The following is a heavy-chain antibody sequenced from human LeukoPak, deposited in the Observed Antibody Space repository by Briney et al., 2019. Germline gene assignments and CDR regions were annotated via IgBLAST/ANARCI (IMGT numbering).Heavy chain of an antibody. CDR1: GFSFSTYG. D-gene: IGHD1-26*01. Sequence: PGGSLRLSCAASGFSFSTYGMHWVRQAPGKGLEWVAFIRYDGSQNHLTDSVKGRCTVSRDDSRSTLYLQMVSLTVEDTAVYYCVKAVVGRISNFDFWGQGTLVTVSS. V-gene: IGHV3-30*02. CDR3: VKAVVGRISNFDF. CDR2: IRYDGSQN. J-gene: IGHJ4*02.